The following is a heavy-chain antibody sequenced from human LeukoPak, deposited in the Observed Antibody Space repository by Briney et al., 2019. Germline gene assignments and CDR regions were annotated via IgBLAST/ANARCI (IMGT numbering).Heavy chain of an antibody. Sequence: GGSLRLSCAASGFTFSSYGMHRVRQAPGKGLEWVAFIRYDGSNKYYADSVKGRFTISRDNSKNTLYLQMNSLRAEDTAVYYCAKRYCSSTSCYTDYYYYMDVWGKGTTVTVSS. V-gene: IGHV3-30*02. CDR1: GFTFSSYG. CDR3: AKRYCSSTSCYTDYYYYMDV. J-gene: IGHJ6*03. D-gene: IGHD2-2*02. CDR2: IRYDGSNK.